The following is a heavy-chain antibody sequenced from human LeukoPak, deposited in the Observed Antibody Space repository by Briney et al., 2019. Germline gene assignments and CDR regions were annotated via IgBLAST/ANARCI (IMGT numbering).Heavy chain of an antibody. D-gene: IGHD2-21*02. CDR2: MYASGST. V-gene: IGHV4-4*07. Sequence: PSETLSLTCTVSGGSISSYYWSWIRQPAGKGLEWIGRMYASGSTNYNPSLKSRVTMSVDTSKNQLSMKLTSVTAADTAVYYCARVTDPRYNYFDHWGRGTLVTVSS. CDR3: ARVTDPRYNYFDH. CDR1: GGSISSYY. J-gene: IGHJ5*02.